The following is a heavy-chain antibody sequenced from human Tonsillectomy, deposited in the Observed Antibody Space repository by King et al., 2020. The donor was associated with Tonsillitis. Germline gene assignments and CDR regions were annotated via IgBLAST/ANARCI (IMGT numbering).Heavy chain of an antibody. CDR1: GFTFSGSS. D-gene: IGHD6-6*01. Sequence: VQLVESGGGLVQPGGSLKLSCAASGFTFSGSSMHWVRQASGKGLEWGGRIRSKANSSARAHAASVKGRFTISRDDSKNTAYLQINSLKTEDTAVYYCTTPGSVYSSSYDYWGQGTLVTVSS. CDR2: IRSKANSSAR. J-gene: IGHJ4*02. V-gene: IGHV3-73*01. CDR3: TTPGSVYSSSYDY.